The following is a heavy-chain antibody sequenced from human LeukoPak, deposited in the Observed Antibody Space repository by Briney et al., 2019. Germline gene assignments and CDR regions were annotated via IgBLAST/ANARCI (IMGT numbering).Heavy chain of an antibody. CDR1: GASISGYY. Sequence: SETLSLTCTVSGASISGYYWSGIRQPPGKGLEWIGYIYYSGSTNYNPSLKSRVTISVDTSKNQFSLKLSSVTAADTAVYYCARGQAVFSYYYGMDVWGQGTTVTVSS. V-gene: IGHV4-59*01. CDR3: ARGQAVFSYYYGMDV. J-gene: IGHJ6*02. CDR2: IYYSGST. D-gene: IGHD6-19*01.